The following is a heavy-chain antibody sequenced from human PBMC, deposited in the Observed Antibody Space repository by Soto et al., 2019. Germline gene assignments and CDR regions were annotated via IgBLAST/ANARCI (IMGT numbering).Heavy chain of an antibody. J-gene: IGHJ5*02. Sequence: HPGGSLRLSCAASRFTFSNFAMSWVRQAPGKGMQWVSGISGNGFSRYYADSVKGRFTISRDDSKSTLYLQMNSLRAEDTAVYYCAKEGNYSSSWHGGLDPWGQGTLVTVSS. CDR1: RFTFSNFA. D-gene: IGHD6-13*01. CDR2: ISGNGFSR. V-gene: IGHV3-23*01. CDR3: AKEGNYSSSWHGGLDP.